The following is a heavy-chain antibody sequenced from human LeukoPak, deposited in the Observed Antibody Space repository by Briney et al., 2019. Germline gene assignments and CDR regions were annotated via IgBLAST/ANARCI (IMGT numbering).Heavy chain of an antibody. CDR3: AKRSCSGGSCNFDY. V-gene: IGHV3-23*01. CDR2: ISDSGAAT. D-gene: IGHD2-15*01. CDR1: GFTFRSYA. Sequence: GGSLRLSCAASGFTFRSYAMSWVRQAPGKGLEWVSAISDSGAATNYADSVKGRLTISRDNSKNTLYLQMSSLRAEDTALYYCAKRSCSGGSCNFDYWGQGTLVTVSS. J-gene: IGHJ4*02.